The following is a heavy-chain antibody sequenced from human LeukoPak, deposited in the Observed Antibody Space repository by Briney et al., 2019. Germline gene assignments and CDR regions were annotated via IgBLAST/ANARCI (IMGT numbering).Heavy chain of an antibody. V-gene: IGHV3-9*01. Sequence: GRSLRLSCAASGFTFDDYAMHWVRQAPGKGLEWVSGISWDWGSTGYADSVKGRFTISRDNAKNSLNLQMNSLRPEDTALYYCAKDLGRIAAAGRGFDYWGQGTLVTVSS. D-gene: IGHD6-13*01. CDR1: GFTFDDYA. CDR3: AKDLGRIAAAGRGFDY. CDR2: ISWDWGST. J-gene: IGHJ4*02.